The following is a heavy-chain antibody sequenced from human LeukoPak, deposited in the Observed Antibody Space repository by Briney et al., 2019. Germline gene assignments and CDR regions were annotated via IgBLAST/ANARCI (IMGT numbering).Heavy chain of an antibody. CDR1: GGSISSGSYY. CDR3: ARVPTDSGYPLGAFDI. D-gene: IGHD3-22*01. Sequence: PSETLSLTCTVSGGSISSGSYYWSWIRQPAGKGLEWIGRIYTSGSTNYNPSLKSRVTISVDTSKNQFSLKLSSVTAADTAVYYCARVPTDSGYPLGAFDIWGQGTMVTVSS. J-gene: IGHJ3*02. V-gene: IGHV4-61*02. CDR2: IYTSGST.